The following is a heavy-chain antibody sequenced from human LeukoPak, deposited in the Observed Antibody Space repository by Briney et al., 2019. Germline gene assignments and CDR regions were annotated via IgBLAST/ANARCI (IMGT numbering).Heavy chain of an antibody. D-gene: IGHD6-19*01. CDR3: ARFGSSGWYVRHPFDY. Sequence: PGGSLRLSCGASGFTFSNYAMHWVRQAPGKGLEWVSYISSSGSTIYYADSVKGRFTISRDNAKNSLYLQMNSLRAEDTAVYYCARFGSSGWYVRHPFDYWGQGTLVTVSS. V-gene: IGHV3-48*04. CDR2: ISSSGSTI. CDR1: GFTFSNYA. J-gene: IGHJ4*02.